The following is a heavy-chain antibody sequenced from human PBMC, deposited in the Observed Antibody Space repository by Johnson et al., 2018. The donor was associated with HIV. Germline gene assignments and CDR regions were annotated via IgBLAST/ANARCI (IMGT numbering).Heavy chain of an antibody. CDR3: AKDNYYDSSGYFLTCAFDI. CDR1: TFTFSGYG. V-gene: IGHV3-30*18. D-gene: IGHD3-22*01. CDR2: ISYDGSDK. Sequence: QVQLVESGGGVVQPGGYLRLSCAASTFTFSGYGMHWVRQAPGKGLEWVALISYDGSDKYYADSVKGRFTISRDNSKNTLYLQMNSLRAEDTAVYYCAKDNYYDSSGYFLTCAFDIWGQGTMVTVSS. J-gene: IGHJ3*02.